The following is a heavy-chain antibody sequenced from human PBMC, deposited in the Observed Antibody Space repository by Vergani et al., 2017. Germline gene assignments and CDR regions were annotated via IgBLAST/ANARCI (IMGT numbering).Heavy chain of an antibody. J-gene: IGHJ3*02. V-gene: IGHV3-11*06. D-gene: IGHD6-19*01. CDR1: GFTFSDYY. CDR2: ISSSSSYT. Sequence: QVQLVESGGGLVKPGGSLRLSCAASGFTFSDYYMSWIRQAPGKGLEWVSYISSSSSYTNYADSVKGRFTISRDNAKNSLYLQMNSLRAEDTAVYYCARLAVATPRDAFDIWGQGTMVTVSS. CDR3: ARLAVATPRDAFDI.